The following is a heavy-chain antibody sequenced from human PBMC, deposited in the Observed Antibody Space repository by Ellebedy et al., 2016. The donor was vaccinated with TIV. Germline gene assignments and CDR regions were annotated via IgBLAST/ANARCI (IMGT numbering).Heavy chain of an antibody. Sequence: SETLSLXXTVSGDSISSHYWSRIRQPPGKGLEWIGYISYSGSTNYNPSLKSRVFISVDTSKNQFSLKLSSVTAADTAVYYCATDWGRAAVLWGQGTLVTVSS. V-gene: IGHV4-59*11. CDR1: GDSISSHY. CDR2: ISYSGST. CDR3: ATDWGRAAVL. D-gene: IGHD3-16*01. J-gene: IGHJ4*02.